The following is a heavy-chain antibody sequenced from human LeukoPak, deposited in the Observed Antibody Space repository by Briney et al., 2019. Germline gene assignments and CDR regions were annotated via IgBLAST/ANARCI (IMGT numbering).Heavy chain of an antibody. Sequence: VASVKVSCKASGYTFTSYGISWVRQAPGQGLEWMGWISAYNGNTNYAQKLQGRVTMTTDTSTSTAYMELRSLRSDDTAVYYCAREGDSSGWYEYYYYGMDVWGQGTTVTVSS. CDR3: AREGDSSGWYEYYYYGMDV. CDR2: ISAYNGNT. D-gene: IGHD6-19*01. J-gene: IGHJ6*02. CDR1: GYTFTSYG. V-gene: IGHV1-18*01.